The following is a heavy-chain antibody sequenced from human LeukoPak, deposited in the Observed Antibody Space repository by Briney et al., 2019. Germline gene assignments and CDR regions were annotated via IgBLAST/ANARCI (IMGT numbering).Heavy chain of an antibody. Sequence: GGSLRLSCAASGLTVSSNYMSWVRQAPGKGLEWVSVIYSGGSTYYADSVKGRFTISRDNSKNTLYLQMNSLRAEDTAVYYCAMVLRFLEWSGYWGQGTLVTVSS. CDR2: IYSGGST. J-gene: IGHJ4*02. CDR1: GLTVSSNY. CDR3: AMVLRFLEWSGY. V-gene: IGHV3-66*02. D-gene: IGHD3-3*01.